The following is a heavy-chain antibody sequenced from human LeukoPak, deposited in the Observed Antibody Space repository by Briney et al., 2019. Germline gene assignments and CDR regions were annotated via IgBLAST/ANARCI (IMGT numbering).Heavy chain of an antibody. CDR2: ISYDAIYK. Sequence: GGSLRLSCEASGFSFSSQTVHWVRQAPGKGLEWVAAISYDAIYKFYADFVKGRFAISRDNSKNTLHLQMNSLRSEDTAVYYCTRNDNRLYYFDYWGQGTLVTVSS. J-gene: IGHJ4*02. CDR1: GFSFSSQT. V-gene: IGHV3-30*09. CDR3: TRNDNRLYYFDY. D-gene: IGHD1-1*01.